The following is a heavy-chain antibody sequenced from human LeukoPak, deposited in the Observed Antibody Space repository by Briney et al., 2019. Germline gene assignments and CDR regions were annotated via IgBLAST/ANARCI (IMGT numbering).Heavy chain of an antibody. CDR1: GGSFSGYY. V-gene: IGHV4-34*01. CDR2: INHSGST. D-gene: IGHD6-13*01. Sequence: SETLSLTCAVYGGSFSGYYWSWIRQPPRKGLEWIGEINHSGSTNYNPSLKSRVTISVDTSKNQFSLKLSSVTAADTAVYYCARGRRIAAAGSERDYWGQGTLVTVSS. CDR3: ARGRRIAAAGSERDY. J-gene: IGHJ4*02.